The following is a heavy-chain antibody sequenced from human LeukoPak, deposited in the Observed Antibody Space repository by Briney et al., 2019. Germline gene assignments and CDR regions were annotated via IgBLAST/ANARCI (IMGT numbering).Heavy chain of an antibody. J-gene: IGHJ4*02. Sequence: GGSLRLSCSASGFTFSAWDMHWVRQAPGKGVEWVSAISASGDRTYYGDAAKGRFTISTDNSKNTLYLQMNSLGAEDTALYYCAKRHCRGGTCYPLDYWGQGTLVTVSS. CDR3: AKRHCRGGTCYPLDY. V-gene: IGHV3-23*01. D-gene: IGHD2-15*01. CDR2: ISASGDRT. CDR1: GFTFSAWD.